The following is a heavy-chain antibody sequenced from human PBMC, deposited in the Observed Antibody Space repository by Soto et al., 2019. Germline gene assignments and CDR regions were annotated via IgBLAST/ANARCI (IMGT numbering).Heavy chain of an antibody. J-gene: IGHJ6*02. CDR1: GYSFTSYW. D-gene: IGHD3-3*01. CDR2: IDPSDSYT. Sequence: PGESLKISCKGSGYSFTSYWISWVRQMPGKGLEWMGRIDPSDSYTNYSPSFQGHVTISADKSISTAYPQWSSLKASDTAMYYCARSTDFWSGYYISPLYYYYGMDVWGQGTTVTVSS. V-gene: IGHV5-10-1*01. CDR3: ARSTDFWSGYYISPLYYYYGMDV.